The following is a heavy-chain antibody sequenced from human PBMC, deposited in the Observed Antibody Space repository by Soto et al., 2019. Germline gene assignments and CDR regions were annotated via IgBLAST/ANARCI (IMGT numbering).Heavy chain of an antibody. CDR2: INPSGGST. D-gene: IGHD5-18*01. J-gene: IGHJ6*02. CDR3: ARVKRRGYSYGQRGGMDV. V-gene: IGHV1-46*01. Sequence: ASEKVSCKASGYTFTSYYMHWVRQAPGQGLEWMGIINPSGGSTSYAQKFQGRVTMTRDTSTSTVYMELSSLRSEDTAVYYCARVKRRGYSYGQRGGMDVWGQGTTVTVSS. CDR1: GYTFTSYY.